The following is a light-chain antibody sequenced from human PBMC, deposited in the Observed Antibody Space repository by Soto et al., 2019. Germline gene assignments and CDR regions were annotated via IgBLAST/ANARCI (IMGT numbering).Light chain of an antibody. V-gene: IGKV3-20*01. CDR2: GAS. CDR3: QQYGSSPLT. J-gene: IGKJ4*01. CDR1: QSVSSSY. Sequence: EIVLTQSPGTLSLSPGERATLSCRASQSVSSSYLAWYQQKPGLAPRLLISGASSRATGIPDRFSGSGSGTDFTLTISRLEPEDFAVYYCQQYGSSPLTFGGGTKVEIK.